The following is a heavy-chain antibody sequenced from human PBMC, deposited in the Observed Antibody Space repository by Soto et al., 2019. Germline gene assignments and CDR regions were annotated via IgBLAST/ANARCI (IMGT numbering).Heavy chain of an antibody. CDR1: GYTFTSYG. D-gene: IGHD3-9*01. V-gene: IGHV1-8*01. Sequence: ASVKVSCKASGYTFTSYGINWVRQATGQGLEWMGWMNPNSGNTGYAQKFQGRVTMTRNTSISTAYMELSSLRSEDTAVYYCARAGLRYFDWLLLFFDYWGQGTLVTVSS. CDR3: ARAGLRYFDWLLLFFDY. J-gene: IGHJ4*02. CDR2: MNPNSGNT.